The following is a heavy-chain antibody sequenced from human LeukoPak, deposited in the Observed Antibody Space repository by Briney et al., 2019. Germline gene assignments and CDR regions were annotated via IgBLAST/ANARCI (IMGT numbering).Heavy chain of an antibody. V-gene: IGHV3-23*01. CDR3: AKVTFSWVDYDYVWGPVDY. D-gene: IGHD3-16*01. J-gene: IGHJ4*02. Sequence: GGSLRLSCAASGFTFSSYAMSWVRQAPGKGLEWVSAISGGGGSTYYADSVKGRFTISRDNSKNTLYLQMNSLRAEDTAVSYCAKVTFSWVDYDYVWGPVDYWGQGTLVTVSS. CDR1: GFTFSSYA. CDR2: ISGGGGST.